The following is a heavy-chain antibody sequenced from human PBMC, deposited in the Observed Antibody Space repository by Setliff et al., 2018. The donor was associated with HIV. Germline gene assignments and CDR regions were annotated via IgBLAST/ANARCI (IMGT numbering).Heavy chain of an antibody. V-gene: IGHV4-4*08. CDR1: GGSINNYY. D-gene: IGHD3-10*01. J-gene: IGHJ4*02. CDR3: TGDYNSGSYRLDY. Sequence: PSETLSLTCTVSGGSINNYYWSWIRQPPGKGLEWIGYIYPNGSPDYPSGNIVYNPSFRSRVTLSLDTSKNQFSLKLSAVTAADAAVYYFTGDYNSGSYRLDYWCQGTPVTVS. CDR2: IYPNGSP.